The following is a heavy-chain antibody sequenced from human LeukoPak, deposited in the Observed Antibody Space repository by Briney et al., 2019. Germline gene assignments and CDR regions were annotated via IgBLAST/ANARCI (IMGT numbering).Heavy chain of an antibody. V-gene: IGHV3-7*03. CDR3: ARDRHYDFWSGYYTPLNS. J-gene: IGHJ4*02. Sequence: PGGSLRLSCTASGFTFSNYWMSWVRQAPGKGLEWVANMKQDGSEQYYVDSMKGRFTISRDNAKNSLYLQINSLRAEDTAVYYCARDRHYDFWSGYYTPLNSWGQGTLVTVPS. CDR1: GFTFSNYW. CDR2: MKQDGSEQ. D-gene: IGHD3-3*01.